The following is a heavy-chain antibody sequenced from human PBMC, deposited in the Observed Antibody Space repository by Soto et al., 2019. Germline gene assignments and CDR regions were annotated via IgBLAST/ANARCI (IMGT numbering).Heavy chain of an antibody. CDR1: GYTFTGYY. D-gene: IGHD3-16*02. CDR3: ARSGPRGTFGGVIVKAYTPGDDYYYYGMDV. Sequence: ASVKVSCKASGYTFTGYYMHWVRQAPGQGLEWMGWINPNSGGTNYAQKFQGWVTMTRDTSISTAYMELSRLGSDDTAVYYCARSGPRGTFGGVIVKAYTPGDDYYYYGMDVWGQGTTVTVSS. CDR2: INPNSGGT. J-gene: IGHJ6*02. V-gene: IGHV1-2*04.